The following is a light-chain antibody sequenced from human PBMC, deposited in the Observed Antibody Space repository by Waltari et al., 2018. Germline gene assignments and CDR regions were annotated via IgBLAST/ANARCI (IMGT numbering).Light chain of an antibody. J-gene: IGKJ2*01. CDR2: DTS. CDR3: QQRTDWPLMYT. V-gene: IGKV3-11*01. CDR1: HSLTSF. Sequence: ERVLTQSPGTLSLSPGERAPLSCSASHSLTSFLAWYQQKPGQAPRLLIYDTSKRATGVPARFSGSASGTDFTLTISSLEPEDFAVYYCQQRTDWPLMYTFGQGTKLEIK.